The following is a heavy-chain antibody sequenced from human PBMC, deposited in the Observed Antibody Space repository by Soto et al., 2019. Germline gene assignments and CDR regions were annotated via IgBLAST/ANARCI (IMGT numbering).Heavy chain of an antibody. J-gene: IGHJ4*02. Sequence: PGGSLRLSCAASGFTFSSYGMHWVRQAPGEGLEWVAVISYDGSNKYYADSVKGRFTISRDNSKNTLYLQMNSLRAEDTAVYYCEKDSIVVVPASTLDYWGQGTLVTVAS. CDR3: EKDSIVVVPASTLDY. CDR2: ISYDGSNK. V-gene: IGHV3-30*18. CDR1: GFTFSSYG. D-gene: IGHD2-2*01.